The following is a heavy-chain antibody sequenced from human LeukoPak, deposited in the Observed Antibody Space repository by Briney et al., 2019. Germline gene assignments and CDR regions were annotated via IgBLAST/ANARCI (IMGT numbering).Heavy chain of an antibody. CDR3: ASLSNSVGSIDY. Sequence: ASVKVSCKASGYTFTGYYMHWVRQAPGQGLEWMGWINPNSGGTNYAQKFQGRVTMTRDTSISTAYMELSRLRSDDTAGYYCASLSNSVGSIDYWGQGTLVTVSS. J-gene: IGHJ4*02. CDR2: INPNSGGT. CDR1: GYTFTGYY. V-gene: IGHV1-2*02. D-gene: IGHD4-4*01.